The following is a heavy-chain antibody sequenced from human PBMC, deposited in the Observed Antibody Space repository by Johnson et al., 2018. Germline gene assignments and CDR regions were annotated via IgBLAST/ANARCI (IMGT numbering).Heavy chain of an antibody. CDR1: GFILRSKG. CDR3: AGEKCGGSCHIMDV. Sequence: QVQLLESGGGVVEPGRSLRLSCAASGFILRSKGMHWVRQAPGKGLEWVATMSFEGDNKYYAESVKGRFTIYRDNSKNTLYLQMKSLRTEETAVYYCAGEKCGGSCHIMDVWGKGTTVIVSS. CDR2: MSFEGDNK. V-gene: IGHV3-30*03. J-gene: IGHJ6*04. D-gene: IGHD2-15*01.